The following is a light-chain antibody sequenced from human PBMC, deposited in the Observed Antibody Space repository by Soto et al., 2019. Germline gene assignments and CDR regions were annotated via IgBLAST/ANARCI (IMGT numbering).Light chain of an antibody. V-gene: IGKV3-15*01. Sequence: EIVLTQSPATLSVSPGERATLSCRASQSVSSNLAWYQQKPGQAPRLLIYGASTRAAGIPARFSGSGSGTEFTLTISSLQSQDFVVFYCQQYNNWRSFTFGPGTKVDIK. CDR1: QSVSSN. J-gene: IGKJ3*01. CDR3: QQYNNWRSFT. CDR2: GAS.